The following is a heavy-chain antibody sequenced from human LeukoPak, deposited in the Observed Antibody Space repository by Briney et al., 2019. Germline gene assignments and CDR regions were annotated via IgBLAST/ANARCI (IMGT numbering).Heavy chain of an antibody. CDR3: ARVKPPGSGGIDY. CDR1: TFNFGLYV. D-gene: IGHD3-10*01. CDR2: ISYDGSNK. Sequence: GGSLRLSCEASTFNFGLYVMTWARQAPGKGLEWVAVISYDGSNKYYADSVKGRFTISRDNSKNTLYLQMNSLRAEDTAVYYCARVKPPGSGGIDYWGQGTLVTVSS. J-gene: IGHJ4*02. V-gene: IGHV3-30*03.